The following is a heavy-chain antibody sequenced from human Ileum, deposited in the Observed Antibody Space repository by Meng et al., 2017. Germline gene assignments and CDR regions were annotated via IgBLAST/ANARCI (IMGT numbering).Heavy chain of an antibody. CDR1: GFPFSDRW. CDR2: IQSKADGGTT. J-gene: IGHJ4*02. D-gene: IGHD3-16*01. CDR3: TTFYAGY. Sequence: ELHLVEFGGGFVMPGGSLRLSVAASGFPFSDRWMTWVRQAPGKGLEWVGHIQSKADGGTTDYAAPVKGRFTISRDDSKSTLYLQMNSLKTEDTAVYYCTTFYAGYWGQGTLVTVSS. V-gene: IGHV3-15*01.